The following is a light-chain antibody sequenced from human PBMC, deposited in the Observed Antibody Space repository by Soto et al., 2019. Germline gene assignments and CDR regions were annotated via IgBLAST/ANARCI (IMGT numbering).Light chain of an antibody. J-gene: IGKJ1*01. CDR2: DAS. Sequence: EIVLTQSPATLSLSPGEGATLSCRASQSISSYLAWYQQKPGQAPRLLIYDASSRATGIPARFSGSGSVTDFALSITSVDPEDFAVYYCQQRSDWPPWTFGQGTKVEIK. CDR3: QQRSDWPPWT. V-gene: IGKV3-11*01. CDR1: QSISSY.